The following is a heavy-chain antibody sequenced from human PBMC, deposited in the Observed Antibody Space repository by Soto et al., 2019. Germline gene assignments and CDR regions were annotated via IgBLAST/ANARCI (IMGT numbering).Heavy chain of an antibody. J-gene: IGHJ6*02. Sequence: PGESLKISCKGSGYSFTSYWIGWVRQMPGKGLEWMGIIYPGDSDTRYSPSFQGQVTISADKSISTAYLQWSSLKASDTAMYYCARWSEWELLGRSVSYGMDVWGQGTTVTVSS. CDR3: ARWSEWELLGRSVSYGMDV. CDR1: GYSFTSYW. CDR2: IYPGDSDT. V-gene: IGHV5-51*01. D-gene: IGHD1-26*01.